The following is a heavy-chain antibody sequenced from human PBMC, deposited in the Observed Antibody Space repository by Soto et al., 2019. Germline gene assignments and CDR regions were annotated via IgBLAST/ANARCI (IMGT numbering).Heavy chain of an antibody. D-gene: IGHD4-4*01. CDR3: ARDGSNKPGFYYGLDV. CDR2: IWSDGSNK. Sequence: SLRLSCAASGFTFSNNGMHWVRQAPGKGLEWVAVIWSDGSNKYYADSVKGRFTISRDNSKNTLYFQMNSLTPEDTAVYYCARDGSNKPGFYYGLDVWGRGTTVTVSS. J-gene: IGHJ6*02. V-gene: IGHV3-33*01. CDR1: GFTFSNNG.